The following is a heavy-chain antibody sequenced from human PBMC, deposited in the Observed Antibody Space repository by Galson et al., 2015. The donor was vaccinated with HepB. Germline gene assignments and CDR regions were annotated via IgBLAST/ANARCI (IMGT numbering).Heavy chain of an antibody. D-gene: IGHD1-26*01. CDR3: ARREDGRDY. Sequence: SVKVSCKASGYTFTSYGISWVRQAPGQGLEWMGWISAYNGNTNYAQKLQGRVTMTTDTSISTAYLQWSSLKASDTAMYYCARREDGRDYWGQGTLVTVSS. J-gene: IGHJ4*02. V-gene: IGHV1-18*01. CDR1: GYTFTSYG. CDR2: ISAYNGNT.